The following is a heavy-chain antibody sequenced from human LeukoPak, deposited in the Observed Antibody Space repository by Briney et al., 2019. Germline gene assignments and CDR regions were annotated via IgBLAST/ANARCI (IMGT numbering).Heavy chain of an antibody. V-gene: IGHV3-23*01. J-gene: IGHJ6*03. CDR3: AKGGGYEAQYYYYYLDV. Sequence: SGGSLRLSCAASGFTFFNYAMSWVRQAPGEGLEWVSVISGGGTSTYYADSVKGRFTVSRDNSKKTLYLQMESLRAEDTAVYYCAKGGGYEAQYYYYYLDVWGKGTTVTISS. CDR2: ISGGGTST. D-gene: IGHD5-12*01. CDR1: GFTFFNYA.